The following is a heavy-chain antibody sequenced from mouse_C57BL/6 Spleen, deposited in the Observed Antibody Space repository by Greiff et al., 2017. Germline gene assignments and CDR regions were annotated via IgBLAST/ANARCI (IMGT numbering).Heavy chain of an antibody. V-gene: IGHV1-74*01. CDR2: IHPSDSDT. Sequence: VQLQQPGAELVKPGASVKVSCKASGYTFTSYWMHWVKQRPGQGLEWIGRIHPSDSDTNYNQKFKGKATLTVDKSSSTAYMQLSSLTSEDSAVYYCAMELGDYYAMDYWGQGTSVTVSS. CDR1: GYTFTSYW. CDR3: AMELGDYYAMDY. J-gene: IGHJ4*01. D-gene: IGHD4-1*01.